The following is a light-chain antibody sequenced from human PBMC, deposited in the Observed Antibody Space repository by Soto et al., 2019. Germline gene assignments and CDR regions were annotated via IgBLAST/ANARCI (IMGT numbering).Light chain of an antibody. Sequence: EIEMTQSPATLSVSPGERATLSCRASQSVSGNLAWYQQKPGQAPRLLVYDTATRATSIPARFSGSGSGTEFTLTISSLQSQDFAVYYCQQYNDWPPITFGQGTRLEIK. CDR1: QSVSGN. V-gene: IGKV3-15*01. CDR3: QQYNDWPPIT. J-gene: IGKJ5*01. CDR2: DTA.